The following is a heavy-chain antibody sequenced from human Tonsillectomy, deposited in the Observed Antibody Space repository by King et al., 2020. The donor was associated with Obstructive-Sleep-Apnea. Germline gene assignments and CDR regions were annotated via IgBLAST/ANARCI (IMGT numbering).Heavy chain of an antibody. D-gene: IGHD6-19*01. V-gene: IGHV4-59*01. CDR3: ARGVPRSKLESGWAPFDI. CDR1: GGSISNYY. J-gene: IGHJ3*02. CDR2: IYYSGST. Sequence: QLQESGPGLVKPSETLSLTCTVSGGSISNYYWTSIRQPPGKGLERLGYIYYSGSTNCNPSLTSRVPVPVYTSQNPLSLNLSPVTATDPAVYYCARGVPRSKLESGWAPFDIWGQGTMVTVSS.